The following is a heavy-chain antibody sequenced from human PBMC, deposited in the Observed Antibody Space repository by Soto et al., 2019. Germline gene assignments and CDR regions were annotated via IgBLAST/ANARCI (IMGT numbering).Heavy chain of an antibody. CDR1: GITFSNYA. J-gene: IGHJ4*02. CDR3: ARDYLVVPHRVHDY. Sequence: GGSLRLSCAASGITFSNYAMSWVRQAPGKGLEWVSVISGSGGSTYYADSVKGRFTVSRDNSKNTLYLQMNSLRAEDTAVYYCARDYLVVPHRVHDYWAQGTLVTVSS. CDR2: ISGSGGST. D-gene: IGHD2-2*01. V-gene: IGHV3-23*01.